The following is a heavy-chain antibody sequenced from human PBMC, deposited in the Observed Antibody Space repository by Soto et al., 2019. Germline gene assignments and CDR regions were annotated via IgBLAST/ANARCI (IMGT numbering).Heavy chain of an antibody. Sequence: PSETLSLTCSVSNGSISGSYWTWIRQPPGKILEWIGYIHYSGRTDYNPSLTSRATMSVDTSKNQFSLNLKSITAADTAVYYCVRVGVGIGNHFDSWGRGTLVTAPQ. D-gene: IGHD1-26*01. CDR3: VRVGVGIGNHFDS. J-gene: IGHJ4*02. CDR2: IHYSGRT. V-gene: IGHV4-59*12. CDR1: NGSISGSY.